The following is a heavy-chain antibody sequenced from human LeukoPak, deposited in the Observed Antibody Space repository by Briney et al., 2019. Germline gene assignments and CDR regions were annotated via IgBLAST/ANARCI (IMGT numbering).Heavy chain of an antibody. CDR3: AKEGAYPIITYDS. D-gene: IGHD3-10*01. V-gene: IGHV3-7*01. CDR1: GFTFSRYW. Sequence: GGSQILSCAASGFTFSRYWMNWVRQAPGKGLEWVANIKRDGNEKNYVDSVKGRFSISRDNAKNSLYLQMDSLRAEDTAVYYCAKEGAYPIITYDSWGQGALVTVSS. CDR2: IKRDGNEK. J-gene: IGHJ5*01.